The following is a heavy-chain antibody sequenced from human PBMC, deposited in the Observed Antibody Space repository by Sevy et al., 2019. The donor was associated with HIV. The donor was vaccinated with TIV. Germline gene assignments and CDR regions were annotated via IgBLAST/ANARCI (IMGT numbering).Heavy chain of an antibody. CDR2: INTDGSII. CDR1: GFTFNVYC. J-gene: IGHJ5*01. D-gene: IGHD3-10*01. Sequence: GGSLRLSCAASGFTFNVYCMHWVRQVPGKGLVWVSRINTDGSIISYADSVKGRFTISRDNAKNTLYLQMNSLRDEDTAVYYCVQGGSFGSGSPRNSRGQGTLVTVSS. V-gene: IGHV3-74*01. CDR3: VQGGSFGSGSPRNS.